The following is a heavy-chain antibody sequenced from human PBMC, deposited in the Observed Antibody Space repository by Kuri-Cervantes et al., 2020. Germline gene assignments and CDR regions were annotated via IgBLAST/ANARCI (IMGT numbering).Heavy chain of an antibody. CDR1: GFTFNTYC. CDR2: IWYDGSNK. D-gene: IGHD5-24*01. J-gene: IGHJ4*02. V-gene: IGHV3-33*08. Sequence: GGSLRLSCVASGFTFNTYCMHWVRQAPGEGLEWVAVIWYDGSNKYYADSVKGQFTISRDNSKNTLYLQMNSLRAEDTAVYYCAREGEMARDYFDYWGQGTLVTVSS. CDR3: AREGEMARDYFDY.